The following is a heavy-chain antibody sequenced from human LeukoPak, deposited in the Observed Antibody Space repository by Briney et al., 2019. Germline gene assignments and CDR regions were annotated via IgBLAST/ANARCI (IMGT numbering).Heavy chain of an antibody. V-gene: IGHV1-58*02. J-gene: IGHJ4*02. CDR1: GLTFTSSA. CDR2: IVVGSGNT. Sequence: ASVKVSCKASGLTFTSSAMQWVRQARGQRLEWIGWIVVGSGNTNYAQKFQERVTITRDMSTSTAYMELSSLRSEDTAVYYCAASGYSYGGDYFDYWGQGTLVTVSS. CDR3: AASGYSYGGDYFDY. D-gene: IGHD5-18*01.